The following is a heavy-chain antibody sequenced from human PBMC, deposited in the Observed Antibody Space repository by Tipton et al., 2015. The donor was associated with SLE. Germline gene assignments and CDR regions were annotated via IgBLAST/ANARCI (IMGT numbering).Heavy chain of an antibody. CDR2: ISNSGGRT. J-gene: IGHJ3*02. CDR1: GFTFSSYG. CDR3: AREEVFLDAFDI. D-gene: IGHD1-14*01. Sequence: SLRLSCAASGFTFSSYGMHWVRQAPGEGLEWVSAISNSGGRTYYADSVKGRFTISRDNSKNTLYLQMNILRAEDTAVYYCAREEVFLDAFDIWGQGTMVTVSS. V-gene: IGHV3-23*01.